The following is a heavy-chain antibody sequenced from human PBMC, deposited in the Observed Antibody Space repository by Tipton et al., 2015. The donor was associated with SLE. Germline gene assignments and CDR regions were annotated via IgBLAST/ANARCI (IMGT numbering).Heavy chain of an antibody. CDR3: ARDSRLWFRELLS. CDR1: GYTFTGYG. D-gene: IGHD3-10*01. CDR2: TSAYNGKT. Sequence: QVQLVQSGAEVKKPGASEKVSCKASGYTFTGYGISWEQQAPGQGLERRGWTSAYNGKTNYAQKLQGRVTMTTDTSTSTAYMELRSLRADDTAVYYCARDSRLWFRELLSWGQGTLVTVSS. J-gene: IGHJ4*02. V-gene: IGHV1-18*01.